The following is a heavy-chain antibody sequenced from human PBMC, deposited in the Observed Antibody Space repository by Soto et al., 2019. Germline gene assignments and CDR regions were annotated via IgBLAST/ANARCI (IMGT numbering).Heavy chain of an antibody. V-gene: IGHV3-21*01. D-gene: IGHD3-22*01. CDR3: ARDSRYYYDSSGQKYNWFDP. Sequence: EVQLVESGGGLVKPGGSLRLSCAASGFTFSSYSMNWVRQAPGKGLEWVSSISSSSSYIYYADSVKGRFTISRDNAKNSLYLQMNSLRDEDTAVYYCARDSRYYYDSSGQKYNWFDPWGQGTLVTVSS. J-gene: IGHJ5*02. CDR2: ISSSSSYI. CDR1: GFTFSSYS.